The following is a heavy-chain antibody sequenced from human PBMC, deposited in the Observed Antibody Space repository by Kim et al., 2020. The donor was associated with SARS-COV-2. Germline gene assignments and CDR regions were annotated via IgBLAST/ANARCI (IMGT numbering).Heavy chain of an antibody. V-gene: IGHV5-51*01. CDR3: ARQTTVWFDF. CDR1: GYTFTTYW. D-gene: IGHD4-4*01. CDR2: IYPGDSNT. J-gene: IGHJ4*02. Sequence: GESLKISCETSGYTFTTYWIGWVRQKPGKGLEWMGIIYPGDSNTRYSPSFQGQVTISADKSTNTAYLQWSSLKASDTAMYYCARQTTVWFDFWAQGTLVTVSS.